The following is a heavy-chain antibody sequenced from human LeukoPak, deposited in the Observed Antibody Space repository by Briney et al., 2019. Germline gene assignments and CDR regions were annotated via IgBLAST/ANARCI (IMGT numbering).Heavy chain of an antibody. V-gene: IGHV3-21*01. J-gene: IGHJ3*02. D-gene: IGHD6-13*01. CDR2: ISSSSSYI. CDR3: ARDGSYSSSWSRDAFDI. Sequence: PGGSLRLPCAASGFTFSSYTMNWVRQAPGKGLEWVSSISSSSSYIYYADSVKGRFTISRDNAKNSLYLQMNSLRAEDTAVYYCARDGSYSSSWSRDAFDIWGQGTMVTVSS. CDR1: GFTFSSYT.